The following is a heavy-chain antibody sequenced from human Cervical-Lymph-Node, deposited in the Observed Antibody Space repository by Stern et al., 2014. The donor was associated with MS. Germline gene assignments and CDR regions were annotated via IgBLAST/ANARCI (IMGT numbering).Heavy chain of an antibody. V-gene: IGHV4-39*02. CDR2: IYYTGSA. CDR1: GGSVSNSYYY. CDR3: ARGAPRRTYFDY. J-gene: IGHJ4*02. Sequence: QVQLQESGPGLVKPSETLSLTCTVSGGSVSNSYYYWGWIRQSPGKGLEXIASIYYTGSAYYNPSLKSRVTISVDTSTNHFSLKLSSVTAADTAVYYCARGAPRRTYFDYWGQGIPVTVSS.